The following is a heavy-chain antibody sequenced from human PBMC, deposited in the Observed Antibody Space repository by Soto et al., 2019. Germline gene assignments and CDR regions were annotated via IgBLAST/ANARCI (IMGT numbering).Heavy chain of an antibody. CDR1: GFTFSSYS. V-gene: IGHV3-21*01. D-gene: IGHD4-17*01. CDR3: ARVWGYGDYFANY. Sequence: EVQLVESGGGLVKPGGSLRLSCAASGFTFSSYSMNWVRQAPGKGLEWVSSISSSSSYIYYADSVKGRFTISRDNAKNSRYLQMNSLRAEDTAVYYCARVWGYGDYFANYWGQGTLVTVSS. CDR2: ISSSSSYI. J-gene: IGHJ4*02.